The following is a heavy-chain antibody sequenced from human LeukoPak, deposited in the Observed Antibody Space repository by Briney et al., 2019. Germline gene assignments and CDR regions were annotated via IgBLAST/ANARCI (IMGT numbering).Heavy chain of an antibody. CDR2: IYTSGST. D-gene: IGHD3-10*01. CDR3: ARGANYYGSGSYYHDAFDI. V-gene: IGHV4-4*07. CDR1: GGSISSYY. J-gene: IGHJ3*02. Sequence: KPSETLSLTCTVSGGSISSYYWSWIRQPAGKGLEWIGRIYTSGSTNYNPSLKSRVTMSVDTSKNQFSLKLSSVTAADTAVYYCARGANYYGSGSYYHDAFDIWGQGTMVTVSS.